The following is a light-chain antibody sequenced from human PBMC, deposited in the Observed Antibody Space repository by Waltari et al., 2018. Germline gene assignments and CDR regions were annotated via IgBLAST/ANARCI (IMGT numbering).Light chain of an antibody. J-gene: IGKJ1*01. CDR3: QQYDDWPAT. V-gene: IGKV3-15*01. CDR2: NGA. CDR1: QSSSTN. Sequence: RVMTQSPDILSASPGETVTLSCRASQSSSTNVAWSQHKPGQAPRLLIYNGATRHTGIPATFSGSGSGTEFTLTISSLQPEDFAVYFCQQYDDWPATFGQGTKVDI.